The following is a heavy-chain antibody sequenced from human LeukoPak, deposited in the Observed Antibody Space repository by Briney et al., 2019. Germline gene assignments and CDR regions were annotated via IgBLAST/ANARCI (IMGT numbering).Heavy chain of an antibody. CDR2: ISYDGSNK. V-gene: IGHV3-30-3*01. Sequence: PGGSLRLSCAASGFTFSSYAMHWVRQAPGKGLEWVAVISYDGSNKYYADSVKGRFTISRDNSKNTLYLQMNSLRAEDTAVYYCASAAAQANYGDYVGQTPLDYWGQGTLVTVSS. D-gene: IGHD4-17*01. J-gene: IGHJ4*02. CDR1: GFTFSSYA. CDR3: ASAAAQANYGDYVGQTPLDY.